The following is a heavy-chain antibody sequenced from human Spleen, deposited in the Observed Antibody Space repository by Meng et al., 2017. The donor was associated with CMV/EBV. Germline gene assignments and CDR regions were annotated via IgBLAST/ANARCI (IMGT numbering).Heavy chain of an antibody. Sequence: GASFSGYYWSWIRQPPGKGLEWIGEINHSGSTNYNPSLKSRVTISVDTSKNQFSLKLSSVTAADTAVYYCARGRGYSGYDSVAYDYWGQGTLVTVSS. CDR1: GASFSGYY. CDR2: INHSGST. CDR3: ARGRGYSGYDSVAYDY. J-gene: IGHJ4*02. D-gene: IGHD5-12*01. V-gene: IGHV4-34*01.